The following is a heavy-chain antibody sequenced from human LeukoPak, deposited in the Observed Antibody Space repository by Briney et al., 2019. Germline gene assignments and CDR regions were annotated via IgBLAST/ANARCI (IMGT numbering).Heavy chain of an antibody. CDR1: GFTFSSYA. D-gene: IGHD6-19*01. CDR2: FSGSGGST. Sequence: GGSLRLSCAASGFTFSSYAMSWVRQAPGKGLECISGFSGSGGSTYYADSVKGRFTISRDNSKNTLYLQMNSLRAEDTAVYYCAREKQWLARSAFDIWGQGTMVTVSS. CDR3: AREKQWLARSAFDI. V-gene: IGHV3-23*01. J-gene: IGHJ3*02.